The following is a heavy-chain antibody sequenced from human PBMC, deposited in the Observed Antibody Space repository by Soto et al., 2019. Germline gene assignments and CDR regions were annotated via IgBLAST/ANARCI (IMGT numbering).Heavy chain of an antibody. CDR2: VSGGSSFI. J-gene: IGHJ4*02. D-gene: IGHD2-15*01. Sequence: LRPSWAASGFTFNTYAMSWVRQAPGIEPEWFLFVSGGSSFIYYADSVKGRFTIDRDNSTNTQYLQLITLRAEATAVYYCATGAAIGRFTGAANYFDSWGQGSLVTVSS. CDR1: GFTFNTYA. V-gene: IGHV3-23*01. CDR3: ATGAAIGRFTGAANYFDS.